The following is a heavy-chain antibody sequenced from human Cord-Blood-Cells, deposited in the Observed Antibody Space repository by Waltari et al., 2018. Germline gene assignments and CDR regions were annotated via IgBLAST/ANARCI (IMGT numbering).Heavy chain of an antibody. V-gene: IGHV3-21*01. J-gene: IGHJ4*02. Sequence: EVQLVESGGGLVKPGGSLRLACAASGFPLSRYSMTWVRQAPGKGLEWVSSISSSSSYIYYADSVKGRFTISRDNAKNSLYLQMNSLRAEDTAVYYCARDTGGYLDYWGQGTLVTVSS. CDR3: ARDTGGYLDY. D-gene: IGHD2-8*02. CDR1: GFPLSRYS. CDR2: ISSSSSYI.